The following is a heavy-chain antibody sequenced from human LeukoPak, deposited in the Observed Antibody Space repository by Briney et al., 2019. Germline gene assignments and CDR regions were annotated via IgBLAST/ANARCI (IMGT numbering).Heavy chain of an antibody. V-gene: IGHV4-34*01. D-gene: IGHD3/OR15-3a*01. J-gene: IGHJ4*02. CDR3: ARQTGSGLFILP. CDR1: GGSFSDYY. Sequence: SETLSLTCAVYGGSFSDYYWSWIRQSPEKGLEWIGEINYSGSPNYNPSLKSRVTISVDTSKNQFSLRLTSVTAADTAVYYCARQTGSGLFILPGGQGTLVTVSS. CDR2: INYSGSP.